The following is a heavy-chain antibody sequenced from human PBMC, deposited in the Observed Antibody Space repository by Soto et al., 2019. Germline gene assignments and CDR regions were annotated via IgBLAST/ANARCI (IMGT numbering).Heavy chain of an antibody. J-gene: IGHJ4*02. D-gene: IGHD1-26*01. Sequence: QVQLQQWGAGLLKPSETLSLTCGVNADSFSNYYWIWIRQPPGKGLEWMGEIDHSGNTNYNPSLKSRVTMSVDTSKNQFYLRLTSVTDADAAVYYCVGGRGRLVGFDYWGQGTMVTVSS. CDR1: ADSFSNYY. V-gene: IGHV4-34*01. CDR3: VGGRGRLVGFDY. CDR2: IDHSGNT.